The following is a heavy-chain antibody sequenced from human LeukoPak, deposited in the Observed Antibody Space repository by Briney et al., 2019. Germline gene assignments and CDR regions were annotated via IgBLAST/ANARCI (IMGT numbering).Heavy chain of an antibody. V-gene: IGHV3-74*01. D-gene: IGHD3-10*01. J-gene: IGHJ4*02. CDR1: GFTLSSYW. CDR3: ANGELLWFGEPRFDY. Sequence: GGSLRLSCSASGFTLSSYWMHWVRQAPGKGLVWVSRINTDGSSTNYADSVKGRFTVSRDNSKNTLYLQMNSLRAEDTAVYYCANGELLWFGEPRFDYWGQGTLVTVSS. CDR2: INTDGSST.